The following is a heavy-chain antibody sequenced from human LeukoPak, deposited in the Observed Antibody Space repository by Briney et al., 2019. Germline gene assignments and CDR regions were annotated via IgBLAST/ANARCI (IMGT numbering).Heavy chain of an antibody. D-gene: IGHD3-10*01. Sequence: SVKVSCKASGGTFSSYAISWVRQPPGQGLEWMGGIIPLFGTANYAQKFQDRHTITADESTTTAYMALSSLRSENTAVYYCARGQTEYYGSESASDAFDIWGQGTMVTVSS. CDR3: ARGQTEYYGSESASDAFDI. CDR1: GGTFSSYA. V-gene: IGHV1-69*13. CDR2: IIPLFGTA. J-gene: IGHJ3*02.